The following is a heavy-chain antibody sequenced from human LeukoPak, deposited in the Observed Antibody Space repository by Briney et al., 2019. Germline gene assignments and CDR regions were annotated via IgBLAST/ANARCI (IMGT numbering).Heavy chain of an antibody. V-gene: IGHV3-9*01. J-gene: IGHJ5*02. Sequence: PGRSLRLSCAASGFTFDDYAMHWVRQAPGKGLEWVSVISGNSGSIGYADSVKGRFTISRDNAKNSLYLQMNSLRADDTALYYCAKDMGTMIVGGFDPWGQGTLVTVSS. CDR2: ISGNSGSI. CDR3: AKDMGTMIVGGFDP. D-gene: IGHD3-22*01. CDR1: GFTFDDYA.